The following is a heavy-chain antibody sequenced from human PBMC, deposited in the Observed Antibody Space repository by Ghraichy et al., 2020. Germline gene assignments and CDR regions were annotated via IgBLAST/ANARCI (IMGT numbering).Heavy chain of an antibody. J-gene: IGHJ4*02. CDR2: LWYDGSNK. V-gene: IGHV3-30*02. D-gene: IGHD4-11*01. CDR1: GSTFSNYA. Sequence: GESLNISCAASGSTFSNYAMHWVRQAPGKGLEWVAFLWYDGSNKYYSDSVKGRFTISRDNSKNTLYLQMNSLRAEDTAVYYCAALETTVNYWGQGTLVTVSS. CDR3: AALETTVNY.